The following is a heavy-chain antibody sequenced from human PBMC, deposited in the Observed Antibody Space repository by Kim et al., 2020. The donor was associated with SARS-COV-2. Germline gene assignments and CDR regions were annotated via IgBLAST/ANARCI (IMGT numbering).Heavy chain of an antibody. Sequence: SETLSLTCTVSGGSISSSSYYWGWIRQPPGKGLEWIGSIYYSGSTYYNPSLKSRVTISVDTSKNQFSLKLSSVTAADTAVYYCASRLWLVTNWFDPWGQGPLVTVSS. CDR1: GGSISSSSYY. J-gene: IGHJ5*02. V-gene: IGHV4-39*01. CDR2: IYYSGST. CDR3: ASRLWLVTNWFDP. D-gene: IGHD6-19*01.